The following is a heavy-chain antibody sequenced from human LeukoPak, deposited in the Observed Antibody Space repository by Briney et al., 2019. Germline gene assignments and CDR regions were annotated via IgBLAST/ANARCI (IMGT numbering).Heavy chain of an antibody. CDR1: GFIFSSYA. CDR2: ISYDGNNK. Sequence: GGSLRLSCAASGFIFSSYAMHWVRQAPGKGLEWVAAISYDGNNKYYADSVKGRFIISRDNSKNTLYLQMNSLRVEDTAVYYCARDPKRGFSYGWGAFDIWGQGTMVTVSS. V-gene: IGHV3-30-3*01. J-gene: IGHJ3*02. CDR3: ARDPKRGFSYGWGAFDI. D-gene: IGHD5-18*01.